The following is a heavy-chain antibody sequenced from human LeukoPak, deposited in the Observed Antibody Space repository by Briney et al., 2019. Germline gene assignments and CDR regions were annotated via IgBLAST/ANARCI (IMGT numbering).Heavy chain of an antibody. D-gene: IGHD5-18*01. J-gene: IGHJ4*02. CDR3: AREGKGDTAMRFDY. V-gene: IGHV1-69*13. CDR2: IIPIFGTA. CDR1: GGTFSSYA. Sequence: ASVKVSCKASGGTFSSYAISWVRQAPGQGLEWMGGIIPIFGTANYAQKFQGRVTITADESTSTAYMELSSLRSEDTAVYYCAREGKGDTAMRFDYWGQGTLVTVSS.